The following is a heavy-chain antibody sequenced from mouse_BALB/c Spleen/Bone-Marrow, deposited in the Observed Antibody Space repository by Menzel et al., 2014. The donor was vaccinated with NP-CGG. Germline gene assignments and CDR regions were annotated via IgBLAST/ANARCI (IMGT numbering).Heavy chain of an antibody. D-gene: IGHD2-14*01. V-gene: IGHV1-15*01. CDR1: GFTFTDYE. J-gene: IGHJ3*01. CDR2: IDPETGGT. Sequence: VQPQQSGAELVRPGDSVTLSCKAAGFTFTDYEMHWVKQTPVHGLEWIGGIDPETGGTAYTQEFPGKATLTADKSSNTAYMVFRSLTSEDSAVYFWTSLAPVYRYDGGFTYWGQGTLVTVSA. CDR3: TSLAPVYRYDGGFTY.